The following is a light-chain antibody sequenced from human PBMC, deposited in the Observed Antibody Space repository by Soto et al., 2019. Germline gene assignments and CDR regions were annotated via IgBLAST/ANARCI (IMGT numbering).Light chain of an antibody. J-gene: IGLJ2*01. V-gene: IGLV3-1*01. Sequence: SYELTQPPSVSVSPGQTASITCSGDKLGNQYACWYQQKPGQSPVLVIYQDDMRPSGIPERFSGSSSGNTATLTISGTQTIDEADYYCQAWDSNTGVVFGGGTQLTVL. CDR3: QAWDSNTGVV. CDR1: KLGNQY. CDR2: QDD.